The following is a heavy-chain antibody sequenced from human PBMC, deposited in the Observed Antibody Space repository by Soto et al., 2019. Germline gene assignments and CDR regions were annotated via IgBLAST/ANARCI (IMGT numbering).Heavy chain of an antibody. V-gene: IGHV4-34*01. CDR2: INHSGST. D-gene: IGHD3-22*01. CDR3: ARGPDSSGNNWFDP. CDR1: GGSFIGYY. Sequence: SETLSLTCAVYGGSFIGYYCIFIRQPPWKGLEWIGEINHSGSTNYNPSLKSRVTISVDTSKNQFSLKLSSVTAADTAVYYCARGPDSSGNNWFDPWGQGTLVTVSS. J-gene: IGHJ5*02.